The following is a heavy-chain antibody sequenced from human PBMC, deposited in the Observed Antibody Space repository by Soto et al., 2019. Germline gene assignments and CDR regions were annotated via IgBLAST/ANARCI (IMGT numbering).Heavy chain of an antibody. J-gene: IGHJ6*01. V-gene: IGHV4-39*02. CDR2: IYYSGST. D-gene: IGHD3-9*01. Sequence: QLQLQESGPGLVKPSETLSLTCTVSGGSISSSSYYWGWIRQPPGKGLEWIGSIYYSGSTYHNPSLHRRVTLSVDPAENHFSRKLSSVAAADSAVYYCGSDLPYVILTVDPVYYDVAVMDVW. CDR1: GGSISSSSYY. CDR3: GSDLPYVILTVDPVYYDVAVMDV.